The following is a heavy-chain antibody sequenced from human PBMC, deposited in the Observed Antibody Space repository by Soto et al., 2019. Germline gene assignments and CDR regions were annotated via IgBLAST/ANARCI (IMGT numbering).Heavy chain of an antibody. Sequence: EVQLVESGGGLVQPGRSLRLSCAASGFTFDDYAMHWVRQAPGKGLEWVSGISWNSGSIGYADSVKGRFTISRDNAKNSLYLQMNSLRAEDTALYYCAKDISRVFDYFDYWGQGTLVTVSS. CDR2: ISWNSGSI. D-gene: IGHD3-3*02. CDR3: AKDISRVFDYFDY. CDR1: GFTFDDYA. V-gene: IGHV3-9*01. J-gene: IGHJ4*02.